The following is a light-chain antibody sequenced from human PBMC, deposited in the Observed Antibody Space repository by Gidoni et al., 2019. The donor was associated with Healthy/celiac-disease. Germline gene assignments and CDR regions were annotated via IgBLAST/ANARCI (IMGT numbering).Light chain of an antibody. CDR2: DDS. CDR3: QVWDSSSYHWV. J-gene: IGLJ3*02. CDR1: NIGFKS. V-gene: IGLV3-21*02. Sequence: SYVLTQPPPGSVAPGQTARITCGGNNIGFKSVHWYQKKPGQAPVLFVYDDSDRPSGIPERFSGSNSGTTATLTISRVEAGDEAVYYCQVWDSSSYHWVFGGGTKLTVL.